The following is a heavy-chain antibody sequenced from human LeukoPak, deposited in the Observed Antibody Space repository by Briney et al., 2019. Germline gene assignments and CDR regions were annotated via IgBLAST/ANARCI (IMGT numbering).Heavy chain of an antibody. CDR1: GGSISSGGYY. Sequence: PSQTLSLTCTVSGGSISSGGYYWSWIRQHPGKGLEWIGYIYYSGSTYYNPSLKSRVTISVDTSKNQFSLKLSSVTAADTAVYYCMRLHPAVRGIAARNGWFDPWGQGTLVTVSS. J-gene: IGHJ5*02. CDR2: IYYSGST. CDR3: MRLHPAVRGIAARNGWFDP. D-gene: IGHD6-6*01. V-gene: IGHV4-31*03.